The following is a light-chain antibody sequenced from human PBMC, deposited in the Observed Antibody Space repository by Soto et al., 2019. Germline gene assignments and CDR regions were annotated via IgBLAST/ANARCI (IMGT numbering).Light chain of an antibody. J-gene: IGKJ1*01. CDR2: GAS. Sequence: IVMTQSPATLSVSPGERANLSCRASQIVGTNLAWYQQTPGQAPRLLIYGASNRATGVPARISGSVSGTEFTLTIASLQSEDFAVYYCQQYSSWLWTFGQGTKVDIK. CDR1: QIVGTN. V-gene: IGKV3-15*01. CDR3: QQYSSWLWT.